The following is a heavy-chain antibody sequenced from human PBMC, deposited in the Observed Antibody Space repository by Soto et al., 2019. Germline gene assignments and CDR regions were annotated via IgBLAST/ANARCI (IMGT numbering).Heavy chain of an antibody. V-gene: IGHV3-21*01. Sequence: EVQLVESGGGLVKPGGSLRLSCAASGFTFSSYFMNWVRQAPGKGLEWVSSISTSSSYIYYADSVKGRLTISRDNAKNSLYLQMNSLRAADTAVYYCARAATIWFGGSDYWGQGTLVTVSS. CDR3: ARAATIWFGGSDY. CDR1: GFTFSSYF. D-gene: IGHD3-10*01. J-gene: IGHJ4*02. CDR2: ISTSSSYI.